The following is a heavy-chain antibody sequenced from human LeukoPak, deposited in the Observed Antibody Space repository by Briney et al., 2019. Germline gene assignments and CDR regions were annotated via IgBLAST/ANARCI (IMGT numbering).Heavy chain of an antibody. V-gene: IGHV4-30-4*01. CDR2: IYDSGST. D-gene: IGHD6-13*01. J-gene: IGHJ4*02. CDR3: ARGLYREAAAGHSSNFDY. CDR1: GASIRSGDYY. Sequence: SQTLSLTCTVSGASIRSGDYYWSWIRQPPGKGLEWIGYIYDSGSTYYNPSLKSRVTISVDTSKNQFSLKLSSVTAADTAVYYCARGLYREAAAGHSSNFDYWGQGTLVTVSS.